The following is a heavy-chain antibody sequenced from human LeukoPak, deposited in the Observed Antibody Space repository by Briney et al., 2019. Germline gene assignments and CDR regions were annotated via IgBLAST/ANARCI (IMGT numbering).Heavy chain of an antibody. J-gene: IGHJ4*02. CDR2: ISSGGSTI. Sequence: GGSLRLSCAASGFTFSDYYMSWIRQAPGKGLEWISYISSGGSTIYYADSVKGRFTISRDNAKSSLYLQINSLRAEDTAVYYCAGDYGDYLGLDFWGQGTLITVSS. CDR3: AGDYGDYLGLDF. CDR1: GFTFSDYY. V-gene: IGHV3-11*01. D-gene: IGHD4-17*01.